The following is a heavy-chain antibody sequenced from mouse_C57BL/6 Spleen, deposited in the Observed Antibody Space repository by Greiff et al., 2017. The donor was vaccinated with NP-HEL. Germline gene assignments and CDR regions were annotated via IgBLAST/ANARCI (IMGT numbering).Heavy chain of an antibody. CDR2: IDTSDSET. CDR3: ARNYGSPRDFGV. D-gene: IGHD1-1*01. J-gene: IGHJ1*03. Sequence: QVQLQQPGAELVRPGSSVKLSCKASGYTFTSYWMHWVKQRPIQGLEWIGNIDTSDSETHYNQKFKDKATLTVDKSSSKAYMQLSSLTSEDSAVYYCARNYGSPRDFGVGGTGTTVTVSS. V-gene: IGHV1-52*01. CDR1: GYTFTSYW.